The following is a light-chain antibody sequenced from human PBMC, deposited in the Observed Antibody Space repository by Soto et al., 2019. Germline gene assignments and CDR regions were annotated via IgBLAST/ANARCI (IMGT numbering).Light chain of an antibody. CDR1: RSNIGSNL. CDR3: AAWDDSLNGLV. Sequence: QSALTQPPSASGTPGQRVTISCSGSRSNIGSNLVNWYQQLPGTAPKLLMYNNNQRPSGVPDRFSGSKSGTSASLAISGLQSEDEADYHCAAWDDSLNGLVFGGGTKLTVL. J-gene: IGLJ3*02. CDR2: NNN. V-gene: IGLV1-44*01.